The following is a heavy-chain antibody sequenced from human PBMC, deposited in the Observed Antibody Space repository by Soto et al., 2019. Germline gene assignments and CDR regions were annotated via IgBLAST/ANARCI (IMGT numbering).Heavy chain of an antibody. J-gene: IGHJ4*01. Sequence: WGSLIVSCAASGFTFTNYWMHWVRQVPGRGLVWVSGITHDGSGTKYADSVKGRFTISRDNAKNTVYLQMNSLRPEDTAVYYCGSVFEYWGQGTLVTVSS. CDR3: GSVFEY. CDR2: ITHDGSGT. CDR1: GFTFTNYW. V-gene: IGHV3-74*01.